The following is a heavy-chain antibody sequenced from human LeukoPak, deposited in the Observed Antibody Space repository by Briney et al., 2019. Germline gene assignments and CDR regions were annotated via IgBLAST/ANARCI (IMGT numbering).Heavy chain of an antibody. V-gene: IGHV4-38-2*02. CDR1: GYSITSGYN. CDR2: IDHSGSA. D-gene: IGHD2-2*02. CDR3: VRYCSSTTCYTRAVDY. J-gene: IGHJ4*02. Sequence: SETLSLTCTVSGYSITSGYNWAWIRQPPGKVLEWIRSIDHSGSAYYNPSLKRRVTISVDTSKNQFSLKLSSVTAADTAVYYCVRYCSSTTCYTRAVDYWGQGTLVTVSS.